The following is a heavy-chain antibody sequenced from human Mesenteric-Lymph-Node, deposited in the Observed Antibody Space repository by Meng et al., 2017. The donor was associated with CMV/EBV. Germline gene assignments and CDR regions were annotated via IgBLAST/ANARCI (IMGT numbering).Heavy chain of an antibody. D-gene: IGHD2-2*01. V-gene: IGHV3-11*04. CDR1: GFTFSDYY. Sequence: GGSLRLSCAASGFTFSDYYMSWIRQAPGKGLEWVSYISSSGSTIYYADSVKGRFTISRDNAKNSLYLQMNSLRAEDTAVYYCARDLHDIVVVIYGMDVWGQGTTVTVSS. J-gene: IGHJ6*02. CDR2: ISSSGSTI. CDR3: ARDLHDIVVVIYGMDV.